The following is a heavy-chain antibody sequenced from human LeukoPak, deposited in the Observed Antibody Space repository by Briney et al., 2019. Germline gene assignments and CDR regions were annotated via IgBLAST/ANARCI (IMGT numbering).Heavy chain of an antibody. V-gene: IGHV5-51*01. CDR3: ARERESGSSWFDS. CDR1: GYSFTKYW. CDR2: ILPGDSDT. Sequence: GESLKISCQASGYSFTKYWIGWVRQLPGKGLEWMAIILPGDSDTRYSASLQGRVTISADTSLTTAYLQWSSLTASDTAMYYCARERESGSSWFDSWGQGTLVTVSS. J-gene: IGHJ5*01. D-gene: IGHD3-10*01.